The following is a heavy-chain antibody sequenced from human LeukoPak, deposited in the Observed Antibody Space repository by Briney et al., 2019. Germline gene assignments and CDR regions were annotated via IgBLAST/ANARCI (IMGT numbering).Heavy chain of an antibody. V-gene: IGHV4-59*01. D-gene: IGHD6-19*01. CDR3: ARAPDGGWCDY. CDR2: IYYSGST. Sequence: PSETLSLTCTVSGGSISSYYWSWLRQPPGKGLEWLGYIYYSGSTNYNPSLKSRVTISVDTSKNQFSLKLSSVTAADTAVYYCARAPDGGWCDYWGQGTLVTVSS. CDR1: GGSISSYY. J-gene: IGHJ4*02.